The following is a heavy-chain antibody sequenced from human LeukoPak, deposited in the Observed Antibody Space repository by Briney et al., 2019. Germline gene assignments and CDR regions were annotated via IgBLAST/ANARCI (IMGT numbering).Heavy chain of an antibody. CDR3: ARYSGYDWVYARY. CDR2: INPNSGGT. Sequence: ASVKVSCKASGYTFTGYYMHWVRQAPGQGLEWMGWINPNSGGTNYAQKFQGRVAMTRDTSISTAYMELSRLRSDDTAVYYCARYSGYDWVYARYWGQGTLVTVSS. CDR1: GYTFTGYY. V-gene: IGHV1-2*02. D-gene: IGHD5-12*01. J-gene: IGHJ4*02.